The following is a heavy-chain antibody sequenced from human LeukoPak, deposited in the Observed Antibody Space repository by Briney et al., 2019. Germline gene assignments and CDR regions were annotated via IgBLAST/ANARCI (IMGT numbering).Heavy chain of an antibody. V-gene: IGHV3-21*01. CDR1: GFTFSSYS. CDR2: ISSSSSYI. D-gene: IGHD3-22*01. Sequence: PGGSLRLSCAASGFTFSSYSMNWVRQAPGKGLEWVSSISSSSSYIYYADSVKGRFTISRDNAKNSLYLQMNSLRAEDTAVYYCAREDSSGYRRGNAFDIWGQGTMVTVSS. CDR3: AREDSSGYRRGNAFDI. J-gene: IGHJ3*02.